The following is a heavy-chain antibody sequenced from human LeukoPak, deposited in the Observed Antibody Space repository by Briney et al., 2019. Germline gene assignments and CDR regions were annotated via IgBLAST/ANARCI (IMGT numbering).Heavy chain of an antibody. D-gene: IGHD3-16*01. CDR3: ARETSQKGAHYMDV. J-gene: IGHJ6*03. V-gene: IGHV4-61*02. CDR2: IYTTGST. Sequence: SETLSLTCSVSGDSISSGSYYWSWIRQPAGKGLEWIGRIYTTGSTNYNPSLKSRVTMSVDTSKNQFSLKLSSVTAADTAVYYCARETSQKGAHYMDVWGKGTTVTISS. CDR1: GDSISSGSYY.